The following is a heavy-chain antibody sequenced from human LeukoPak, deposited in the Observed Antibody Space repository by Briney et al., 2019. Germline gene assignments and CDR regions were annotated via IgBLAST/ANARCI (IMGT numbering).Heavy chain of an antibody. V-gene: IGHV3-7*01. CDR2: IKQDASEK. D-gene: IGHD4-23*01. J-gene: IGHJ4*02. Sequence: PGGSLRLSCAASGXTFSSYWMIWVRQAPGKGLEWVANIKQDASEKYYVDSVKGRFTISRDDSRSTVNLQMESLRAEDTALYYCARDLGGRGIPVYYFWGQGTQVTVSS. CDR1: GXTFSSYW. CDR3: ARDLGGRGIPVYYF.